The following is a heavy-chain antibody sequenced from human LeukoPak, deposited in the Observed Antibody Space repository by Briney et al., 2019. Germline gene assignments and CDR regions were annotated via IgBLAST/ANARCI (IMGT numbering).Heavy chain of an antibody. J-gene: IGHJ4*02. Sequence: SETLFLTCTVSGGSISSYYWSWLRLPPGKGPEWIGSISYSGSTNYNPSLKSRVTISIDTSKNHFSLKVTSVTAADTAVYYCARGLGSYPYYFDYWGQGTLVTVSS. V-gene: IGHV4-59*01. D-gene: IGHD1-26*01. CDR1: GGSISSYY. CDR3: ARGLGSYPYYFDY. CDR2: ISYSGST.